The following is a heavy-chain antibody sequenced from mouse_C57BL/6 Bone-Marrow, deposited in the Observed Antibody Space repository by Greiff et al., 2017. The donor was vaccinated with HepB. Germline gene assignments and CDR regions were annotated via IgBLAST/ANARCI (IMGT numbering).Heavy chain of an antibody. J-gene: IGHJ2*01. CDR2: IYPGDGDT. V-gene: IGHV1-80*01. Sequence: VQLQQSGAELVKPGASVKISCKASGYAFSSYWMNWVKQRPGKGLEWIGQIYPGDGDTNYNGKFKGKATLTADKSSSTAYMQLSSLTSEDSAVYFCARYGNYVFYFDYWGQGTTLTLSS. CDR3: ARYGNYVFYFDY. CDR1: GYAFSSYW. D-gene: IGHD2-1*01.